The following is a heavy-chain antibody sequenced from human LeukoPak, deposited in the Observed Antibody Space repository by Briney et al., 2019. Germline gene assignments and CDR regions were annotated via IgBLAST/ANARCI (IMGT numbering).Heavy chain of an antibody. D-gene: IGHD1-7*01. CDR1: GYTLTELS. Sequence: ASVKVSCKVSGYTLTELSMHWVRQAPGKGLEWMGGFDPEDGETIYAQKFHGRVTMTEDTSTDTAYMELSSLRSEDTAVYYCATVGLELRRGNYYYYYMDVWGKGTTVTVSS. CDR2: FDPEDGET. V-gene: IGHV1-24*01. CDR3: ATVGLELRRGNYYYYYMDV. J-gene: IGHJ6*03.